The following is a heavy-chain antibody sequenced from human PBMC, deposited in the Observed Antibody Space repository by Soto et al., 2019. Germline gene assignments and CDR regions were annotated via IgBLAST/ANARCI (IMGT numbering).Heavy chain of an antibody. CDR1: GGSISSYY. J-gene: IGHJ3*02. D-gene: IGHD6-6*01. CDR2: FYYSGIT. CDR3: ARPSSSIAAFDI. Sequence: SETLSLTCIVSGGSISSYYWNWIRQAPGKGLEWIGYFYYSGITNYNPSLKSRVTISVDTSKNQFSLKLTSVTAADTAVYYCARPSSSIAAFDIWGQGTMVTVAS. V-gene: IGHV4-59*01.